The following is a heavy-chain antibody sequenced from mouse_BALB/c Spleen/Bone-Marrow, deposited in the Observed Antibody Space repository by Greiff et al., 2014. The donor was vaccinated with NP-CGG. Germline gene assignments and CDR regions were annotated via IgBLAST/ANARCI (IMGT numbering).Heavy chain of an antibody. CDR1: GFTFSSYY. J-gene: IGHJ4*01. Sequence: EVMLVESGGGLVKLGGSLKLSCAASGFTFSSYYMSWVRQTPEKRLELVAAITSNGGGTYYPDTVKGRFTISRDNAKNTLYLQMSSLKSEDTALYYCARHGGNYAMDYWGQGTSVTVSS. V-gene: IGHV5-6-2*01. CDR3: ARHGGNYAMDY. CDR2: ITSNGGGT.